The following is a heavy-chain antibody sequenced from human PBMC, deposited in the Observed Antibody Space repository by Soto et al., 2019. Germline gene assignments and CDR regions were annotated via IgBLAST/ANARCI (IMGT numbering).Heavy chain of an antibody. V-gene: IGHV4-30-4*01. CDR2: IYYSGST. D-gene: IGHD4-17*01. J-gene: IGHJ3*02. CDR1: GGSISSGDYY. Sequence: QVQLQESGPGLVKPSQTLSLTCTVSGGSISSGDYYWSWIRQPPGKGLEWIGYIYYSGSTYYNPSLKSRVTISVDTSKNQFSLKLSSVTAADTAVYYCARAEGSYGDYAGVTVDAFDIWGQGTMVTVSS. CDR3: ARAEGSYGDYAGVTVDAFDI.